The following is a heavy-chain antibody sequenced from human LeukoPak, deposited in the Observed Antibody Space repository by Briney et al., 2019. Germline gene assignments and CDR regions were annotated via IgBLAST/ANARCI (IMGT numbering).Heavy chain of an antibody. Sequence: GGSLRLSCAASGFTVSSSYMSWVRQAPGKGLEWVSVLYSGGTSYYADSVKGRFTISRDNSKNTLYLQMYSLGPEDTAVYFCTRGEHAGVPFDYWGQGTLVTVSS. J-gene: IGHJ4*02. CDR1: GFTVSSSY. CDR3: TRGEHAGVPFDY. CDR2: LYSGGTS. D-gene: IGHD1/OR15-1a*01. V-gene: IGHV3-66*01.